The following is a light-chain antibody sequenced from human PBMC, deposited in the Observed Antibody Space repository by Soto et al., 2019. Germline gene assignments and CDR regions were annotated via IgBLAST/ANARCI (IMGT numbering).Light chain of an antibody. CDR2: KAS. V-gene: IGKV1-5*03. CDR3: QHYNSYAEA. J-gene: IGKJ1*01. CDR1: QTISRW. Sequence: DIQMTQSPSTLSGSVGDRVTLTCRAIQTISRWLAWYQQKPGKAPKLLIYKASTLKSGVPSRFSGSGSGTEFTLTISSLQPDDFATYYCQHYNSYAEAFGQGTKV.